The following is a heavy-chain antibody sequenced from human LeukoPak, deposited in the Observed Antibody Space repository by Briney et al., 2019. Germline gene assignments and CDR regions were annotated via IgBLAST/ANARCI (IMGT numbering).Heavy chain of an antibody. J-gene: IGHJ4*02. CDR2: INPNSGGT. D-gene: IGHD2-2*01. CDR1: GYTFTGYY. Sequence: GASVKVSCKASGYTFTGYYMHWVRQAPGQGLEWMGWINPNSGGTNYAQKFQGRVTTTRDTSISTAYMELSRLRSDDTAVYYCAREGGGYCSSTSCLDYWGQGTLVTVSS. V-gene: IGHV1-2*02. CDR3: AREGGGYCSSTSCLDY.